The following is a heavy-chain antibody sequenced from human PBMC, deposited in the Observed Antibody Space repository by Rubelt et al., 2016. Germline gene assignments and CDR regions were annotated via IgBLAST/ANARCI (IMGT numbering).Heavy chain of an antibody. CDR1: GYTFTGYY. CDR3: AVSYNSQWV. V-gene: IGHV1-2*06. CDR2: IKPNSGAT. J-gene: IGHJ4*02. D-gene: IGHD1-14*01. Sequence: QLVQCAAEVKEPGASVKVSCKASGYTFTGYYMHWVRQAPGQGLEWMGRIKPNSGATNYAQKFKGRVTMTRATSISTAYMQLGNLRSEETAVYYCAVSYNSQWVWGQGTLVTVSS.